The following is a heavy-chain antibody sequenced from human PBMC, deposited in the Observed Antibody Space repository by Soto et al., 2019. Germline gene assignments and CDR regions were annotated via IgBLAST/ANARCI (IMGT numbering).Heavy chain of an antibody. CDR1: GGSFSGYY. D-gene: IGHD6-6*01. CDR3: ARSSSIAARTGIGY. CDR2: INHSGST. J-gene: IGHJ4*02. Sequence: SETLSLTCAVYGGSFSGYYLSWIRQPPGKGLEWIGEINHSGSTNYNPSLKSRVTISVDTSKNQFSLKLSSVTAADTAVYYCARSSSIAARTGIGYWGQGTLVTVSS. V-gene: IGHV4-34*01.